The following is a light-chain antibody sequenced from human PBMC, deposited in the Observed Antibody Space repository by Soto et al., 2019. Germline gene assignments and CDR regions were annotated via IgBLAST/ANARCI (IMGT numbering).Light chain of an antibody. V-gene: IGKV3-15*01. CDR3: QQYKNWPQT. J-gene: IGKJ1*01. CDR2: GAS. CDR1: QSVGSN. Sequence: EIVMTQSPAPLSVSPGERATLSCRASQSVGSNLAWYQQKPGQAPRLLIYGASTRATGIPARFSGSGSGTEFTLTISSLQSEDFAVYYCQQYKNWPQTFGQGTKVEIK.